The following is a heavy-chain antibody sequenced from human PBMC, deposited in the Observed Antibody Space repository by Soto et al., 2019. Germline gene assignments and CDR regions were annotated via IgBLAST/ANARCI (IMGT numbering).Heavy chain of an antibody. V-gene: IGHV5-51*01. CDR2: IYPGDSDT. CDR1: GYIFTSYW. Sequence: PVESLKISCKGSGYIFTSYWIGCFLQMPGKGLEWMGIIYPGDSDTRYSPSFQGQVTISADKSISTAYLQWSSLKASDTAMYYCARRSGWNDAFDIWGQGTMVTVSS. CDR3: ARRSGWNDAFDI. D-gene: IGHD6-19*01. J-gene: IGHJ3*02.